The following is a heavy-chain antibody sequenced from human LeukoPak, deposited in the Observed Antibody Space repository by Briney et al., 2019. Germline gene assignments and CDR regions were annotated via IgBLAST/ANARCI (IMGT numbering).Heavy chain of an antibody. Sequence: PGGSLRLSCAASKFTFSDYSMHWVRQAPGKGLEWVAVISYDGSNKYYGDSVKGRFTISRDNSKNTLYLQMNSLRAEDTAVYYCAKSGGYSYAFDYWGQGTLVTVSS. CDR3: AKSGGYSYAFDY. CDR2: ISYDGSNK. CDR1: KFTFSDYS. J-gene: IGHJ4*02. D-gene: IGHD5-18*01. V-gene: IGHV3-30*18.